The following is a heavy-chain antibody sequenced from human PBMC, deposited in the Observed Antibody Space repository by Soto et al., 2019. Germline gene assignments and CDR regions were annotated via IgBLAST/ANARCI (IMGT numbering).Heavy chain of an antibody. J-gene: IGHJ3*02. CDR2: IRSKANSYAT. CDR1: GFTFSGSA. Sequence: GGSLRLSCAASGFTFSGSAMHWVRQASGKGLEWVGRIRSKANSYATAYAASVKGRFTISRDDSKNTAYLQMNSLKTEDTAVYYCTRPSEWEGHHRENASEIWGQGTMVTLSS. CDR3: TRPSEWEGHHRENASEI. D-gene: IGHD1-26*01. V-gene: IGHV3-73*01.